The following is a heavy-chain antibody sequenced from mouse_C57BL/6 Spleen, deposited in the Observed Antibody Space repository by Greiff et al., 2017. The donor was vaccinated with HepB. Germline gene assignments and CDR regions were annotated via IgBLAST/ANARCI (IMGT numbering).Heavy chain of an antibody. J-gene: IGHJ4*01. V-gene: IGHV1-53*01. D-gene: IGHD1-1*01. CDR3: ARSAHYGSDAMDY. CDR2: INPSNGGT. Sequence: QVQLQQPGTELVKPGASVKLSCKASGYTFTSYWMHWVKQRPGQGLEWIGNINPSNGGTNYNEKFKSKATLTVDKSSSTAYMQLSSLTSEDSAVYNCARSAHYGSDAMDYWGQGTSGTVSS. CDR1: GYTFTSYW.